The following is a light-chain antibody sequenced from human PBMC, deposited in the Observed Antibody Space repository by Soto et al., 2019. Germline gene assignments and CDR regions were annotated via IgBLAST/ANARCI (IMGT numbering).Light chain of an antibody. V-gene: IGKV3-20*01. CDR2: AAS. J-gene: IGKJ5*01. CDR3: QQYGSSPT. Sequence: EIVLTQSPGTLSLFPGERATLSCRASQSLSTSYLAWYRLKPGQAPRLLIYAASSRASGIPDRFSGGGSGTDFTLTISRLEPEDFAVYYCQQYGSSPTFGQGTRLEIK. CDR1: QSLSTSY.